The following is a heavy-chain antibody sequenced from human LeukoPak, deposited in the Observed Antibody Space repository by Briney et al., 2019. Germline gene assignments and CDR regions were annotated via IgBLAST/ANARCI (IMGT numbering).Heavy chain of an antibody. Sequence: SETLSLTCAVYGGSFSGYYWSWIRQPPGKGLEWIGEINHSGSTNYNPSLKSRVTISVDTSKNQFSLKLSSVTAADTAVYYCARSGYDSSGYYPFGAFDIWGQGTMVTVSS. J-gene: IGHJ3*02. CDR1: GGSFSGYY. CDR2: INHSGST. CDR3: ARSGYDSSGYYPFGAFDI. D-gene: IGHD3-22*01. V-gene: IGHV4-34*01.